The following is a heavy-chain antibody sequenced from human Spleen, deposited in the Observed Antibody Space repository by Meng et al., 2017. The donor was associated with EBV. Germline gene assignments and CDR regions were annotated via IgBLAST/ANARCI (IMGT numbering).Heavy chain of an antibody. CDR3: ARDLTYCGGDCY. Sequence: QDHLVQSGAEVKKPGASVTVSCKASDHTFARFGFTWVRQAPGQGLEWMGWISTHNGNTNYAEKFQGRVTMTTDTSTSTVYMELSSLRSEDTAVYYCARDLTYCGGDCYWGQGTLVTVSS. CDR1: DHTFARFG. V-gene: IGHV1-18*01. J-gene: IGHJ4*02. D-gene: IGHD2-21*02. CDR2: ISTHNGNT.